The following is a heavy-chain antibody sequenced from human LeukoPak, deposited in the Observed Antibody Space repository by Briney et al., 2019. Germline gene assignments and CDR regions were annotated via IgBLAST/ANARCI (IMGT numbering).Heavy chain of an antibody. J-gene: IGHJ4*02. Sequence: SETLSLTCTVSGGSISSYYWSWIRQPPGKGLEWIGYIYYSGSTNYNPSLKSRVTISVDTSKNQFSLKLSSVTAADTAVYYCARDLGNYDSSGYYSDYWGQGTLVTVSS. V-gene: IGHV4-59*12. CDR1: GGSISSYY. CDR2: IYYSGST. D-gene: IGHD3-22*01. CDR3: ARDLGNYDSSGYYSDY.